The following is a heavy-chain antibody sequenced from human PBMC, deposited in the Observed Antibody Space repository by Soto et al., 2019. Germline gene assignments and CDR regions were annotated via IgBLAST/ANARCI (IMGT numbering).Heavy chain of an antibody. V-gene: IGHV4-30-4*01. CDR1: GGSISGGDYY. CDR2: IYYSGIT. J-gene: IGHJ5*02. Sequence: PSETLSLTCTVSGGSISGGDYYWIWIRQPPGKGLEWIGYIYYSGITYYNPSLKSRVTISVDTSKNQFSLKLSSVTAADTAVYYCARSQPVSGWFDPWGQGTLVTVSS. CDR3: ARSQPVSGWFDP.